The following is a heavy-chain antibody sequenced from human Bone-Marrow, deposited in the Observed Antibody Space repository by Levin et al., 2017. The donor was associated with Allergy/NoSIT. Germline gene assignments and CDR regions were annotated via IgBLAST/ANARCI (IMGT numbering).Heavy chain of an antibody. CDR3: ARGAVEYNTQGGLDS. CDR2: IYPGDSDT. Sequence: QVTGKGLEWMGIIYPGDSDTKYSPSFQGQVTISADKSINTAYLQWSRLKASDTAIYYCARGAVEYNTQGGLDSWGQGTLVTVSS. J-gene: IGHJ5*01. V-gene: IGHV5-51*01. D-gene: IGHD6-6*01.